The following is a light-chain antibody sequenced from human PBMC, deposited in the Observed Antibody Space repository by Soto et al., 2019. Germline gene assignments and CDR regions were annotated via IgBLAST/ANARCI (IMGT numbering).Light chain of an antibody. Sequence: QSVLTQPASVSGSPGQSITISCTGPSSDVGRYILVSWYQQHPGKAPKLIIYDGIQRPSGVSNRFSRPQSGNTASLTISGLPAEDEADYSCCSYAASRASPDVFGTGTKLTVL. CDR2: DGI. J-gene: IGLJ1*01. CDR3: CSYAASRASPDV. V-gene: IGLV2-23*01. CDR1: SSDVGRYIL.